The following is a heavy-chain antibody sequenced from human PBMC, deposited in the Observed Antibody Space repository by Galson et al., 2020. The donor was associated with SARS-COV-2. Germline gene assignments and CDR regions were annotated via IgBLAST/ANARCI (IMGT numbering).Heavy chain of an antibody. CDR1: GFTFSSYW. D-gene: IGHD2-8*02. V-gene: IGHV3-74*01. CDR3: ARDLVVYANPDYYYYGMDV. Sequence: GESLKISCAASGFTFSSYWMHWVRQAPGKGLVWVSRINSDGSSTSYADSVKDRFTISRDNAKNTLYLQMNSLRAEDTAVYYCARDLVVYANPDYYYYGMDVWGQGTTVTVSS. CDR2: INSDGSST. J-gene: IGHJ6*02.